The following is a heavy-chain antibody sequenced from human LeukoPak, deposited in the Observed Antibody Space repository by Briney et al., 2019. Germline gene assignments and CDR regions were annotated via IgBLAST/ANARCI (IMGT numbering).Heavy chain of an antibody. Sequence: GGSLRLSCAASGFTFSSYTMKWVRQAPGKGLEWVSSISSSSSYIYYADSVKGRFTISRDNARNSLYLQVNSLRAEDTAVYYCARVEALYNSGSVWAYWGQGTLVTVSS. CDR3: ARVEALYNSGSVWAY. CDR2: ISSSSSYI. J-gene: IGHJ4*02. D-gene: IGHD3-10*01. CDR1: GFTFSSYT. V-gene: IGHV3-21*01.